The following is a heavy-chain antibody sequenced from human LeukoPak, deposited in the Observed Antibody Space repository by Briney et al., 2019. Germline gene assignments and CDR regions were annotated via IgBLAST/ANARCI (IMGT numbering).Heavy chain of an antibody. D-gene: IGHD2-2*01. CDR1: GFTFSSYW. J-gene: IGHJ6*02. Sequence: GGSLRLSCAASGFTFSSYWMSWVRQAPGKGLEWVANIKQDGSEKYYVDSVKGRFTISRDNAKNSLYLQMNSLRAEDTAVYCCTNDIVVVPAATVPRNYYYYGMDVWGQGTTVTVSS. CDR3: TNDIVVVPAATVPRNYYYYGMDV. CDR2: IKQDGSEK. V-gene: IGHV3-7*01.